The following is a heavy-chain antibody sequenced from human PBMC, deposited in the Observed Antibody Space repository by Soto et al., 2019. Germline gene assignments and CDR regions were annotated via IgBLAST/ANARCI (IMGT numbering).Heavy chain of an antibody. V-gene: IGHV3-23*01. CDR1: GFTFSSYA. Sequence: EVQLLESGGGLVQPGGSLRLSCAASGFTFSSYAMSWGRQAPWKGLELVSAISGSGGRTYYADSVKGRFTISSDNSKNTLYMQMNSLKAEYTAVYYCAKDLVGGPTEVFDYWGQGTLVTVSS. CDR2: ISGSGGRT. J-gene: IGHJ4*02. CDR3: AKDLVGGPTEVFDY. D-gene: IGHD1-26*01.